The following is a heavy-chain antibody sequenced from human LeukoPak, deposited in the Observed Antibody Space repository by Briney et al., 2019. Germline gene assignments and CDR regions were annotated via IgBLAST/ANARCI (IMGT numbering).Heavy chain of an antibody. V-gene: IGHV3-74*01. CDR2: INADGRGT. CDR1: GFTFSTSW. D-gene: IGHD6-6*01. CDR3: ARVAARGGGYFDY. Sequence: PGGSLRLSCAASGFTFSTSWMHWVRQAPGKGLVWVSRINADGRGTDYADSVKGRFTTSRDNAKNTLYLEMNSLRAEDTAVYYCARVAARGGGYFDYWGQGTLVTVSS. J-gene: IGHJ4*02.